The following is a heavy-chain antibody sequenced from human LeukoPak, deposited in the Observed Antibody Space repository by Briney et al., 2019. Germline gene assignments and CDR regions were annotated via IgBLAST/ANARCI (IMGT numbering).Heavy chain of an antibody. CDR2: VKSKIDGETT. V-gene: IGHV3-15*01. Sequence: PGGSLRLSCAASGFXFSNSWMTWVRQAPGKGLEWLGHVKSKIDGETTDYAAPVKGRFLISRDDSQNTLYLQMNSLKTEDTAVYYCLCDDRWGQGTLVTVSS. CDR3: LCDDR. CDR1: GFXFSNSW. D-gene: IGHD3-16*01. J-gene: IGHJ4*02.